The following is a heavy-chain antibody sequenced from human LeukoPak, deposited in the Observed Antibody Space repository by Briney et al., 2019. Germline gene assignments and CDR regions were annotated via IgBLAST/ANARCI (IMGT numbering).Heavy chain of an antibody. J-gene: IGHJ5*02. Sequence: SETLSLTCTVSAGSISSYDWSWIRPPAGKGLEWIGRIYSSGSSNYNPSLKSRVTMSVDTSKNQFSLKLSSVTAADTAVYYCARESSGYYGLFDPWGQGTLVTVSS. CDR1: AGSISSYD. V-gene: IGHV4-4*07. CDR2: IYSSGSS. D-gene: IGHD3-22*01. CDR3: ARESSGYYGLFDP.